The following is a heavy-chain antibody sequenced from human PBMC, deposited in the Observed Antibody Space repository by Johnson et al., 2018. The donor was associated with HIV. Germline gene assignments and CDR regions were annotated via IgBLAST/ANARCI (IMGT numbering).Heavy chain of an antibody. D-gene: IGHD6-13*01. CDR3: ASLIAAAGDDAFDI. CDR2: ISGSGGTM. Sequence: QVQLVESGGGLIQPGGSLRLSCAASGFTFHDSYMSWIRQAPGKGLEWISYISGSGGTMYSADSVKGRFTISRDNSKNTLYLHMSSLRADDTAFYYCASLIAAAGDDAFDIWGQGTMVTVSS. CDR1: GFTFHDSY. V-gene: IGHV3-11*01. J-gene: IGHJ3*02.